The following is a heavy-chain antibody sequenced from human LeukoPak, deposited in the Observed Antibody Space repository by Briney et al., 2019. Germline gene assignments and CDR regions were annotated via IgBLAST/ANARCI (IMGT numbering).Heavy chain of an antibody. D-gene: IGHD3-22*01. J-gene: IGHJ4*02. Sequence: WIRQPPGKGLEWIGSISYSGSTSYNPSLKSRVTISVDTSKNQFSLKLSSVTVADTAVYSCVRHQRPNYYDRSGPPDYWGQGTLVTVSS. CDR3: VRHQRPNYYDRSGPPDY. V-gene: IGHV4-39*01. CDR2: ISYSGST.